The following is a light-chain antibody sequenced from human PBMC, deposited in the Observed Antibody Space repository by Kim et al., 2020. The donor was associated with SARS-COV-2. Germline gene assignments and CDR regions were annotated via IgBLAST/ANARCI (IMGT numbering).Light chain of an antibody. V-gene: IGLV3-1*01. CDR1: KLGDKY. J-gene: IGLJ2*01. Sequence: VSPGQTASITCSGDKLGDKYARWYQQKPGQSPVLVIYQDSKRPPGIPERFSGSNPGNTANLTISGTQAMDEADYYCQAWDSSTVVFGGGTQLTVL. CDR2: QDS. CDR3: QAWDSSTVV.